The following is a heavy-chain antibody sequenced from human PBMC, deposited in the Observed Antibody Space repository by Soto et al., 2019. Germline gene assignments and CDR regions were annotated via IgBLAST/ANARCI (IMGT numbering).Heavy chain of an antibody. CDR3: ARGLGRGAYFQH. V-gene: IGHV3-30-3*01. CDR2: ISHDGSDK. CDR1: GFTFSSYA. D-gene: IGHD1-26*01. Sequence: QVQVVESGGGVVQPGRSLRLSCAASGFTFSSYAMHWVRQAPGKGLEWVAAISHDGSDKYYPDSVKGRFTISRDNSKNTLYLQMNSLRAEDTAVYYCARGLGRGAYFQHWGQGTLVTVSS. J-gene: IGHJ1*01.